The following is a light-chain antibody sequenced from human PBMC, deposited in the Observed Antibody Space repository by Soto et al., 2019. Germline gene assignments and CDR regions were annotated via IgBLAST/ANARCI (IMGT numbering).Light chain of an antibody. V-gene: IGKV3-11*01. CDR1: QSVGSY. Sequence: ETVLTQSPATLSLSPGERATLSCRASQSVGSYLAWYQQKPGQAPRLLIHGASNRAPGIPARFRGSGSGTDFTLTISSLEPEDFAVYYCQQRNNWPPTWTFGQGTKVDNK. J-gene: IGKJ1*01. CDR3: QQRNNWPPTWT. CDR2: GAS.